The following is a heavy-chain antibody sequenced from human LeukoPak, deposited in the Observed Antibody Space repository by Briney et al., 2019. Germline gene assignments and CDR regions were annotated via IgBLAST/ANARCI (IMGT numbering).Heavy chain of an antibody. Sequence: SETLSLTCTVSGGSISSHYWSWIRQPPGKGLEWIGYIYYSGSTNYNPSLKSRVTISVDTSKNQFSLKLSSVTAAETAVYYCTRGSIAYYYMDVWGKGTTVTISS. V-gene: IGHV4-59*11. D-gene: IGHD3-22*01. CDR2: IYYSGST. CDR3: TRGSIAYYYMDV. CDR1: GGSISSHY. J-gene: IGHJ6*03.